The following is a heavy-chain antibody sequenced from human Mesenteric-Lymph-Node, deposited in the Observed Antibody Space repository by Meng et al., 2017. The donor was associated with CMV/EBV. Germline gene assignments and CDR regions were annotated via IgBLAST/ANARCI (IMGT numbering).Heavy chain of an antibody. D-gene: IGHD5-18*01. Sequence: GESLKISCAASGFTFSSYGLHWVHQAPGKGLEWVAFIPNDGNNEYYVDSVRGRFTISRDNSKNMVSLQMNSLRAEDTAVYHCAKVRIQLWSGAFDYWGQGTLVTVSS. CDR2: IPNDGNNE. V-gene: IGHV3-30*02. J-gene: IGHJ4*02. CDR3: AKVRIQLWSGAFDY. CDR1: GFTFSSYG.